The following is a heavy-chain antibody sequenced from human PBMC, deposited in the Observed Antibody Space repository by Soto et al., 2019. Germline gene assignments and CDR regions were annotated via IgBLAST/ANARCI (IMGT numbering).Heavy chain of an antibody. CDR2: IKADGSER. Sequence: EVQLVESGGGLVQPGGSQRLSCVASGFTFTDYSMSWVRQAPGKGLEWVANIKADGSERYYVDSLKGRFTISRDSAKNSISLQMNSLRGEDTCVYYCVREGEPNKRGCLKCGAYDYWGPGTLVTASS. CDR1: GFTFTDYS. V-gene: IGHV3-7*01. CDR3: VREGEPNKRGCLKCGAYDY. J-gene: IGHJ4*02. D-gene: IGHD1-26*01.